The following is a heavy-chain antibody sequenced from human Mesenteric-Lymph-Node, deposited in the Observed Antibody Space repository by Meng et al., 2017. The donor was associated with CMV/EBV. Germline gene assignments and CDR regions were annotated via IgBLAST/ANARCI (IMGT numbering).Heavy chain of an antibody. CDR3: ARVRKGGYSYGLYYYYGMDV. Sequence: ASVKVSCKASGYTFIGYYMHWVRQAPGQGLEWMGWINLISGGTQYAEKFQGRVTMTRDTSISTAYMELSRLRSDDTAVFYCARVRKGGYSYGLYYYYGMDVWGQGTTVTVSS. V-gene: IGHV1-2*02. J-gene: IGHJ6*02. CDR1: GYTFIGYY. D-gene: IGHD5-18*01. CDR2: INLISGGT.